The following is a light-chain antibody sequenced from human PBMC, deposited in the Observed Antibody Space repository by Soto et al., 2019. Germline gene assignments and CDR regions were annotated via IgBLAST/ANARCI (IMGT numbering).Light chain of an antibody. J-gene: IGLJ1*01. CDR3: CSYAGSSTLYV. CDR1: SSDVGSYNL. Sequence: QSALTQPASVSGSPGQSITISCTGTSSDVGSYNLVSWYQQHPGKAPKLMIYEVSKRPSGVSNRFSGSKSGNTASLTISGLQAEDEADYYCCSYAGSSTLYVFGTGTKVPVL. V-gene: IGLV2-23*02. CDR2: EVS.